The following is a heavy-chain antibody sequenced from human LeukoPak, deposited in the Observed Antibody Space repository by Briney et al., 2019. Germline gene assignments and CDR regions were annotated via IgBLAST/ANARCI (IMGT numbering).Heavy chain of an antibody. Sequence: SETLSLTCTVSGGSVSSGSYYWSWIRQPPGKGLEWIGDIYYSGSTNYNPSLKSRVTISVDTSKNQFSLKLSSVTAADTAVYYCARVGDSSGWSYYFDYWGQGTLVTVSS. CDR2: IYYSGST. CDR3: ARVGDSSGWSYYFDY. J-gene: IGHJ4*02. CDR1: GGSVSSGSYY. V-gene: IGHV4-61*01. D-gene: IGHD6-19*01.